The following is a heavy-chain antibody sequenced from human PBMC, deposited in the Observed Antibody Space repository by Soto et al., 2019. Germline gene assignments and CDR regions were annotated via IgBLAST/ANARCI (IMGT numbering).Heavy chain of an antibody. Sequence: GESLRLSCVGSGFTFSTYEMQWVRQAPGKGLEWVSYISSGGSTIFYGESVKGRFTVSRDNDRSSLYLQMNSLRVEDSGVYYCARIGTVLTPDDSWGQGTLVTVSS. J-gene: IGHJ4*02. CDR1: GFTFSTYE. CDR2: ISSGGSTI. CDR3: ARIGTVLTPDDS. D-gene: IGHD2-21*02. V-gene: IGHV3-48*03.